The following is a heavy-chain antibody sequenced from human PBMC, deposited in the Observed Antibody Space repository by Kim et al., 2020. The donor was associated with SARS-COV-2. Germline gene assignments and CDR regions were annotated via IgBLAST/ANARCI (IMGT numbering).Heavy chain of an antibody. J-gene: IGHJ6*02. V-gene: IGHV6-1*01. Sequence: SQTLSLTCAISGDSVSNNSASWHWIRQSPSRGLEWLGRTYYRSEWYYEYAVSVKSRITVNPDTSKNQFSLQLTSVTPEDTAVYFCARHRAAVATDVLGQGTTVTVSS. CDR3: ARHRAAVATDV. D-gene: IGHD5-12*01. CDR2: TYYRSEWYY. CDR1: GDSVSNNSAS.